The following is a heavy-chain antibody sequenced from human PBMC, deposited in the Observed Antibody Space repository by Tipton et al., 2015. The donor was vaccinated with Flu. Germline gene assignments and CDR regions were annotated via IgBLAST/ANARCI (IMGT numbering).Heavy chain of an antibody. V-gene: IGHV3-9*01. CDR2: FSSISGNI. D-gene: IGHD2-15*01. CDR1: GFTFNDYA. CDR3: AREPLLYCSGGSCYQTRAFDI. J-gene: IGHJ3*02. Sequence: AASGFTFNDYAMHWVRQAPGKGLEWVSLFSSISGNIDYADSVKGRFTFSRDNAKNSLYLQMKSLRPEDTALYYCAREPLLYCSGGSCYQTRAFDIWGQGTMVTVS.